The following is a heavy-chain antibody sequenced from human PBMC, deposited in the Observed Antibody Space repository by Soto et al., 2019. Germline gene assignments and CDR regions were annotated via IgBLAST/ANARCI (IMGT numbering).Heavy chain of an antibody. J-gene: IGHJ4*02. D-gene: IGHD6-13*01. CDR3: AYSSSWYGDSYYFDY. Sequence: GGSLRLSCAASGFTFSSYAMHWVRQAPGKGLEWVAVISYDGSNKYYADSVKGRFTISRDNSKNTLYLQMNSLRAEDTAVYYCAYSSSWYGDSYYFDYWGQGTLVTVSS. CDR2: ISYDGSNK. V-gene: IGHV3-30-3*01. CDR1: GFTFSSYA.